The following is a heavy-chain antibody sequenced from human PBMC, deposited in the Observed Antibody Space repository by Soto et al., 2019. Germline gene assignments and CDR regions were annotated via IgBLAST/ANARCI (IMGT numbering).Heavy chain of an antibody. CDR2: ISYDGSNK. D-gene: IGHD2-21*01. J-gene: IGHJ4*02. CDR1: GFTFSSYA. Sequence: QVQLVESGGGVVQPGRSLRLSCAASGFTFSSYAMHWVRQAPGKGLEWVAVISYDGSNKYYADSVKGRFTISRDNSKNTLYLQMNSLRAEETAVYYCARTVIWGQGTLVTVSS. CDR3: ARTVI. V-gene: IGHV3-30-3*01.